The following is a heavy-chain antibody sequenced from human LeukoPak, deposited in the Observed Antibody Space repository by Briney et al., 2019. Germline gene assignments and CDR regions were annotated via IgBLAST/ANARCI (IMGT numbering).Heavy chain of an antibody. J-gene: IGHJ3*02. D-gene: IGHD2-15*01. CDR3: ARVLVVVVAATPEYAFDI. CDR2: INAGNGNT. V-gene: IGHV1-3*01. CDR1: GYSFTSYA. Sequence: GASVKVSCKASGYSFTSYAMHWVRQAPGQRLEWMGWINAGNGNTKYSQKFQGRVTITRDTSASTAYMELSSLRSEDTAVYYCARVLVVVVAATPEYAFDIWGQGTMVTVSS.